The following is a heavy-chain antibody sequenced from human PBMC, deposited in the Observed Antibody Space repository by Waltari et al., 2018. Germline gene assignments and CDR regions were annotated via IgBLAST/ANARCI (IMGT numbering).Heavy chain of an antibody. D-gene: IGHD3-3*01. CDR2: IYYSGST. CDR3: ARQGHYDFWTGYYLFDY. CDR1: GGSISNYY. Sequence: QVQLQESGPGLVKPSETLSLTCTVSGGSISNYYWSWIRQSPGKGLEWIGSIYYSGSTNCSPPLKSRVTLSVDTSKNHFSLKLSSVTAADTALYYCARQGHYDFWTGYYLFDYWGQGTLVTVSS. V-gene: IGHV4-59*08. J-gene: IGHJ4*02.